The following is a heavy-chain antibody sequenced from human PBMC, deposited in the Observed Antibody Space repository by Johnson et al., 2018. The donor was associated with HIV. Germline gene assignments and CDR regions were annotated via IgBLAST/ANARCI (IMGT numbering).Heavy chain of an antibody. CDR2: INGDGSGI. D-gene: IGHD3-22*01. J-gene: IGHJ3*02. Sequence: VQLVESGGGLVQPGGSLRLSCAASGFTFSSYWMHWVRQGPGKGLVWVSRINGDGSGITYADSVKGRFTISRDNAKNSLYLQMNSLRAEDTALYYCAKGGYDSEDAFDIWGQGTMVTVSS. CDR1: GFTFSSYW. V-gene: IGHV3-74*02. CDR3: AKGGYDSEDAFDI.